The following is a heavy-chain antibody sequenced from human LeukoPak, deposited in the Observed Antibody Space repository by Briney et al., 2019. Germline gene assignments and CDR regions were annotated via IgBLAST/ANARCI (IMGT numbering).Heavy chain of an antibody. CDR2: ISYDGINQ. J-gene: IGHJ4*02. Sequence: PGGPLRPSCATSGFTFSSYAMHGVRQAPGKGLEGVARISYDGINQYYADSVKGRFIISRDNSKNTLYLQLNSLRLEDTAVYYCPLTTFGVVYYFDYWGQGTLVTVSS. D-gene: IGHD1/OR15-1a*01. V-gene: IGHV3-30*04. CDR1: GFTFSSYA. CDR3: PLTTFGVVYYFDY.